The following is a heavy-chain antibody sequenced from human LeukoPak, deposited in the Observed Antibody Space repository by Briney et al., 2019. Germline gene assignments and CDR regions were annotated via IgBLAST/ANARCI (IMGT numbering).Heavy chain of an antibody. CDR2: INHSGST. J-gene: IGHJ3*02. V-gene: IGHV4-34*01. Sequence: PSETLSLTCAVYGGSFSGYYWSWIRQPPGKGLEWIGEINHSGSTNYNPSLKSRVTISVDTSKNQFSLKLSSVTAADTAVYYCASREDMIVAPRAPNAFDIWGQGTMVTVSS. D-gene: IGHD3-22*01. CDR3: ASREDMIVAPRAPNAFDI. CDR1: GGSFSGYY.